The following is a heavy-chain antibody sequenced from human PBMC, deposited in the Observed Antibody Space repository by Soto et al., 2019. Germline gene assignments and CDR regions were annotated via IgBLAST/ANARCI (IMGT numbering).Heavy chain of an antibody. V-gene: IGHV1-69*01. CDR2: IIPIFGTA. J-gene: IGHJ4*02. CDR1: GGTFSSYA. CDR3: ARDHGGRYRDYFDY. D-gene: IGHD1-26*01. Sequence: QVQLVQSGAEVQKPGSSVKVSCKASGGTFSSYAIGWVRQAPGQGLEWMGGIIPIFGTANYAQKFQGRVTIPADESTSTAYLELSSLRSEDTAVYYCARDHGGRYRDYFDYWGQGTLVTVSS.